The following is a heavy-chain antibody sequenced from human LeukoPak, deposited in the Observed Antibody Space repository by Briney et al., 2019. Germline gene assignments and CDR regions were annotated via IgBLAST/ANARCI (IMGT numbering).Heavy chain of an antibody. CDR3: ARDYSSGDFWSGYYAAVWFDP. V-gene: IGHV1-18*01. J-gene: IGHJ5*02. CDR1: GYTFTSYG. Sequence: ASVKVSCTASGYTFTSYGISWVRQAPGQGLGCMGWISAYNGNTNYAQKLQGRVTMTTDTSTSTAYMELRSLRSDDTAVYYCARDYSSGDFWSGYYAAVWFDPWGQGTLVTVSS. D-gene: IGHD3-3*01. CDR2: ISAYNGNT.